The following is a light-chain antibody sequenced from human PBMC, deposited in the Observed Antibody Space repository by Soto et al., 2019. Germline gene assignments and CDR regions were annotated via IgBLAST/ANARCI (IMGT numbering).Light chain of an antibody. CDR3: SSYTAKSSLI. CDR1: MRDDGAYNL. V-gene: IGLV2-14*01. Sequence: QSVLTQPASVSGSPGQSITISCAGTMRDDGAYNLVSWYQQHPGRAPQLIIYEVRNRPSGISFRFSGSKSGSTASLTISGLQAEDEADYYCSSYTAKSSLIFGGGTKLTVL. CDR2: EVR. J-gene: IGLJ2*01.